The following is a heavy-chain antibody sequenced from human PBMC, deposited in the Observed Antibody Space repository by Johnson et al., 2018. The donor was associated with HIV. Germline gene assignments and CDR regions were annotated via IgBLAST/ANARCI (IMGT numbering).Heavy chain of an antibody. CDR1: GFTFDDYA. CDR2: ISGSGGST. D-gene: IGHD1-26*01. CDR3: AKIKSWELLGAFDI. Sequence: MLLVESGGGVVQPGRSLRLSCAASGFTFDDYAMHWVRQAPGKGLEWVSAISGSGGSTYYADSVKGRFTISRDNSKNTLYLQMNSLRAEDTAVYYCAKIKSWELLGAFDIWGQGTMVTVSS. V-gene: IGHV3-23*04. J-gene: IGHJ3*02.